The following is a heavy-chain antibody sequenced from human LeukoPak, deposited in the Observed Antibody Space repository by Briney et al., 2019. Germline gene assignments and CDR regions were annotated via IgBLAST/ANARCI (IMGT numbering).Heavy chain of an antibody. CDR3: ARIRQQLAPFYYYYYYMDV. CDR2: IYHSGST. D-gene: IGHD6-13*01. V-gene: IGHV4-38-2*02. Sequence: SETLSLTCTASGGSISGFFWSWIRLPPGKGLEWIGSIYHSGSTYYNPSLKSRVTISVDASKNQFSLKLSSVTAADTAVYYCARIRQQLAPFYYYYYYMDVWGKGTTVTVSS. J-gene: IGHJ6*03. CDR1: GGSISGFF.